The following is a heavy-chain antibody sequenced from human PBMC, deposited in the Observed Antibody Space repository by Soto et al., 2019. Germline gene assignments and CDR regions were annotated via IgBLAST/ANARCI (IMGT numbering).Heavy chain of an antibody. V-gene: IGHV4-59*01. CDR2: VYYSGST. CDR3: ARGYYDSNGHSNTFDI. D-gene: IGHD3-22*01. CDR1: GASISSSY. J-gene: IGHJ3*02. Sequence: SETLSLTCTVSGASISSSYWSWIRQSPGKRLEWIGYVYYSGSTKYNPSLKSRVTISVDTSKNQFSLKLSSVTAADTAVNYCARGYYDSNGHSNTFDIWGQGTMVTVSS.